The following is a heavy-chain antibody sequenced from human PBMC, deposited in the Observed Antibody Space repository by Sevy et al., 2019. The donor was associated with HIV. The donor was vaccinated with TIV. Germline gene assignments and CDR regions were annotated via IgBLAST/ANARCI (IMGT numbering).Heavy chain of an antibody. CDR2: IYYSGST. CDR1: GGSISSGGYH. V-gene: IGHV4-31*03. D-gene: IGHD5-18*01. Sequence: SETLSLTCTVSGGSISSGGYHWSWIRQHPGKGLEWIGYIYYSGSTYYNPSLKSRATISVDTPKNQFSLKLSSVTAADTAVYYCARSGYNYGFYAFDIWGQGTMVTVSS. CDR3: ARSGYNYGFYAFDI. J-gene: IGHJ3*02.